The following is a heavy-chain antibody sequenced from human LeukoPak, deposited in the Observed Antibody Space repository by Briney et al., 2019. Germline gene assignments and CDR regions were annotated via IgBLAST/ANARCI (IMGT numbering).Heavy chain of an antibody. CDR2: ISSGGSTI. J-gene: IGHJ5*02. CDR1: GFIFSDYY. V-gene: IGHV3-11*04. CDR3: AKDRYYGSGFDP. Sequence: GGSLRLSCAASGFIFSDYYMSWIRQAPGKGLEWVSYISSGGSTIYYADSVKGRFTISRDNAKNSLYLQMNSLRAEDTAVYYCAKDRYYGSGFDPWGQGTLVTVSS. D-gene: IGHD3-10*01.